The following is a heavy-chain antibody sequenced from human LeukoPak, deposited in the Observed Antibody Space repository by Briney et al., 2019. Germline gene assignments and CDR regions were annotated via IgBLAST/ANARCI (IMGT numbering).Heavy chain of an antibody. CDR2: IYYSGST. D-gene: IGHD3-3*01. Sequence: PSETLSLTCTVSGGSISSYYWSWIRQPPGKGLEWLGYIYYSGSTNYNPSLKSRVTISVDTSKNQFSLKLSSVTAADTAVYYCARDPGSYDFWSGYFPYGMDVWGQGTTVTVSS. J-gene: IGHJ6*02. CDR3: ARDPGSYDFWSGYFPYGMDV. CDR1: GGSISSYY. V-gene: IGHV4-59*01.